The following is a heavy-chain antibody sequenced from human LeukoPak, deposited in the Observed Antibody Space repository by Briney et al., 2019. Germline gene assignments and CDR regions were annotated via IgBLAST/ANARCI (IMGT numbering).Heavy chain of an antibody. V-gene: IGHV3-21*01. J-gene: IGHJ4*02. CDR1: GFTFSSYS. CDR3: ARGDRDLYCSSTSCYPVL. CDR2: ISSSSSYI. D-gene: IGHD2-2*01. Sequence: GGSLRLSCVASGFTFSSYSMNWVRQAPGKGLEWVSSISSSSSYIYYADSVKGRFTISRDNAKNSLYLQMNSLRVEDTAVYYCARGDRDLYCSSTSCYPVLGGQGTLVTVSS.